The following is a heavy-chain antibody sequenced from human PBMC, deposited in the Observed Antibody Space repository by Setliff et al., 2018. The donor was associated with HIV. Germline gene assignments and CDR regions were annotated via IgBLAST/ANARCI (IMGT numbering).Heavy chain of an antibody. CDR3: ARQSYYVTGSFYTDVFDR. Sequence: PSETLSLPCSVSGDSINNHNYYWGWIRQPPGKGLEWIASVFYTGSTYYRPSLKSRVTLSVELSKNHFSLELTSVTAADTAVYYCARQSYYVTGSFYTDVFDRWGQGTGVTVSS. V-gene: IGHV4-39*01. CDR2: VFYTGST. D-gene: IGHD3-10*01. J-gene: IGHJ1*01. CDR1: GDSINNHNYY.